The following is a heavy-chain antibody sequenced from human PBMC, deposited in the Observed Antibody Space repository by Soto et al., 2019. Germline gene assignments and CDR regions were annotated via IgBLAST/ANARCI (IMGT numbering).Heavy chain of an antibody. CDR2: IYPGYSDT. J-gene: IGHJ5*02. Sequence: GESLKISCKGSGYSFTSYWIGWVRQMPGKGLKWMGIIYPGYSDTIYSPSFQGQVTISADKSISTAYLQWSSLKASDTAMYYCASTSIAAAGKDYNWFDPWGQGTLVTVSS. CDR1: GYSFTSYW. D-gene: IGHD6-13*01. V-gene: IGHV5-51*01. CDR3: ASTSIAAAGKDYNWFDP.